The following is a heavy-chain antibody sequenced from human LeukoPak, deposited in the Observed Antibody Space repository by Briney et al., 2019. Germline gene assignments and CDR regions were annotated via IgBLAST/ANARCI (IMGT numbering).Heavy chain of an antibody. CDR3: ARELRLVSSSPPSFGVLGYFDY. J-gene: IGHJ4*02. CDR1: GYTFTSYY. V-gene: IGHV1-46*01. Sequence: ASVTVSCTASGYTFTSYYMHWVRQAPGQGLEWMGVINPSGGSTSYAQKFQGRVTMTRDTSTSTVYMELSSLRSEDTAVYYCARELRLVSSSPPSFGVLGYFDYWGQGTLVTVSS. CDR2: INPSGGST. D-gene: IGHD3-10*01.